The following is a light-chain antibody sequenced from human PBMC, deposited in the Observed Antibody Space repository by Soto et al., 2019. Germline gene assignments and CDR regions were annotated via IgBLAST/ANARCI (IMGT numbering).Light chain of an antibody. CDR2: GAS. Sequence: EIVLTQSPATLSLSPGERATLSCRASQSISSHLPGSQQKPGQAPRLLIYGASNKATGLPARFSGSGSGTVFTFTISSKEPEDFAVYYCQQRSNWPLTFGGGTKVEIK. V-gene: IGKV3-11*01. CDR3: QQRSNWPLT. CDR1: QSISSH. J-gene: IGKJ4*01.